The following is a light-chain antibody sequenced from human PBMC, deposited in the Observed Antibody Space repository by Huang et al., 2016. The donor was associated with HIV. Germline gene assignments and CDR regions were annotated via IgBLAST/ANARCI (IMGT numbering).Light chain of an antibody. J-gene: IGKJ4*01. CDR1: QSVSSNY. V-gene: IGKV3-20*01. CDR2: GAS. Sequence: EIVLTQSPGTLSLSPGERATLSCRASQSVSSNYLAWYQQKPGQAPRLLISGASSRATGIPDRFSGSGSGTDFALTISRLEPEDFALYYCQQHGSFPLTFGGGTKVGIK. CDR3: QQHGSFPLT.